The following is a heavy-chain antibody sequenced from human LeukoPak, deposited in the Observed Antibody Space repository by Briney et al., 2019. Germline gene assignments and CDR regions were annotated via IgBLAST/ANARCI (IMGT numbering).Heavy chain of an antibody. CDR3: ARDLYDFWSGYFGGRWFDP. CDR2: IYYSGST. V-gene: IGHV4-59*01. Sequence: PSETLSLTCTVSGGSISSYYLSWIRQPPGKGLEWVGYIYYSGSTNYNPSLKSRVTISVDTSKNQISLKLSSVTAADTAVYYCARDLYDFWSGYFGGRWFDPWGQGTLVTVSS. J-gene: IGHJ5*02. D-gene: IGHD3-3*01. CDR1: GGSISSYY.